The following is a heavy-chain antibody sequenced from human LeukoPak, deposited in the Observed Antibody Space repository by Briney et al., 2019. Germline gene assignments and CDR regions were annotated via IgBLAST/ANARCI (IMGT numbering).Heavy chain of an antibody. Sequence: GGSLRLSCVASGFTFSNYAMSWVRQAPGKGLELVSGIYGSDDKTVYGDAVKGRFTISRDNSKNTLYLQMNSLRAEDTAVYYCAKDMVRGVYDYWGQGTLVTVSS. CDR1: GFTFSNYA. CDR3: AKDMVRGVYDY. J-gene: IGHJ4*02. V-gene: IGHV3-23*01. CDR2: IYGSDDKT. D-gene: IGHD3-10*01.